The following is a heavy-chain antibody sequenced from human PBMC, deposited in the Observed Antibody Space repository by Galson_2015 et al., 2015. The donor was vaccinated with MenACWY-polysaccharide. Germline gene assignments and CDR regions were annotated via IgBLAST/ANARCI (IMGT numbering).Heavy chain of an antibody. J-gene: IGHJ3*01. D-gene: IGHD2-21*02. CDR1: GFTFSTYA. Sequence: SLRLSCAASGFTFSTYAMNWVRQAPGKGLEWVSTISSSGGNTYYADSVKGRFTISRDNSKNTLYLQMNSLRAEDTAVYYCARDPHCGAGCSIHDAFDVWGQGTKVTVSS. V-gene: IGHV3-23*01. CDR2: ISSSGGNT. CDR3: ARDPHCGAGCSIHDAFDV.